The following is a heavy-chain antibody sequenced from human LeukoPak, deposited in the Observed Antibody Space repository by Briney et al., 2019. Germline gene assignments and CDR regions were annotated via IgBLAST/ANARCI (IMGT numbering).Heavy chain of an antibody. CDR3: ARGRTYYDFWSGYTNWFDP. J-gene: IGHJ5*02. V-gene: IGHV1-46*01. Sequence: ASVKVSCKASGYTFTSYYMHWVRQAPGQGLEWMGIINPSGGSTSYAQKFQGRVTMTRDTSTSTVYMELSSLRSEDTAVYYCARGRTYYDFWSGYTNWFDPWGQGTLVTVSS. D-gene: IGHD3-3*01. CDR2: INPSGGST. CDR1: GYTFTSYY.